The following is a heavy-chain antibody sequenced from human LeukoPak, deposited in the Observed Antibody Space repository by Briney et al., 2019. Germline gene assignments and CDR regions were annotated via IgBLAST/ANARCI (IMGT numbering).Heavy chain of an antibody. CDR1: GGSISSYY. D-gene: IGHD6-13*01. J-gene: IGHJ4*02. CDR2: ICYSGST. V-gene: IGHV4-59*01. Sequence: YPSETLSLTCTVSGGSISSYYWSWIRQPPGKGLEWIGYICYSGSTNYNPSLKSRVTISVDTSKNQFSLKLSSVTAADTAVYYCARGSSWAEFDYWGQGTLVTVSS. CDR3: ARGSSWAEFDY.